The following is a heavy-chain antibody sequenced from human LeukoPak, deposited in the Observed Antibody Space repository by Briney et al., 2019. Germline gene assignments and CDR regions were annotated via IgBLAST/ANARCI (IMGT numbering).Heavy chain of an antibody. CDR3: ARDRNYYDSSGYYVIDAFDI. D-gene: IGHD3-22*01. CDR2: ISSSGSTI. CDR1: GFTFSSYS. Sequence: GGSLRLSCAASGFTFSSYSMNWVRQAPGKGLEWVSYISSSGSTIYYADSVKGRFTISRDNAKNSLYLQMNSLRAEDTAVYYCARDRNYYDSSGYYVIDAFDIWGQGTMVTVSS. J-gene: IGHJ3*02. V-gene: IGHV3-48*04.